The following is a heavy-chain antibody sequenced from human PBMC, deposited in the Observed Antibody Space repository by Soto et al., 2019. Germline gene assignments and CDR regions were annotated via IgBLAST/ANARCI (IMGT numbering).Heavy chain of an antibody. CDR3: ARGILSMVRGVIISRYGMDV. J-gene: IGHJ6*02. Sequence: PSETLSLTCTVSGGCISSSSYSWGWNRQPPGKGLEWIRSIYYSGSTYYNPSLKSRVTISVDTSKNQFSLKLSSVTAADTAVYYCARGILSMVRGVIISRYGMDVWGQGTTVTVSS. CDR1: GGCISSSSYS. D-gene: IGHD3-10*01. V-gene: IGHV4-39*01. CDR2: IYYSGST.